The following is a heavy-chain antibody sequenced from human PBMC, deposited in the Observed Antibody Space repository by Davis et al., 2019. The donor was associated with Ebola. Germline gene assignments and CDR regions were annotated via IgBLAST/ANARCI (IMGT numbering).Heavy chain of an antibody. V-gene: IGHV1-46*01. D-gene: IGHD3-22*01. CDR3: AREENYYDSSGYYTYYFDY. CDR1: GYTFTSYY. CDR2: INPSGGST. J-gene: IGHJ4*02. Sequence: AASVKVSCKASGYTFTSYYMHWVRQAPGQGLEWMGIINPSGGSTSYAQKFQGRVTMTRDTSTSTVYMELSSLRSEDTAVYYCAREENYYDSSGYYTYYFDYWGQGTLVTVSS.